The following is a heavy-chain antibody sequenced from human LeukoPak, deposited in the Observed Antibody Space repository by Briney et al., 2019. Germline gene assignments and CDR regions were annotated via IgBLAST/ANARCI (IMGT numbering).Heavy chain of an antibody. D-gene: IGHD4-23*01. CDR1: GGSISSYY. Sequence: SETLSLTCTVSGGSISSYYWSWIRQPPGKGLEWVGYIYYSGSTNYNPSLKSRVTISVDTSKNQFSLKLSSVTAADTAVYYCARDNYGGNFPNWFDPWGQGTLVTVSS. CDR2: IYYSGST. CDR3: ARDNYGGNFPNWFDP. J-gene: IGHJ5*02. V-gene: IGHV4-59*01.